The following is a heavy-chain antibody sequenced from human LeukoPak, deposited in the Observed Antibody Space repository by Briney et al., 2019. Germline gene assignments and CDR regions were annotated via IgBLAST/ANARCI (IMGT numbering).Heavy chain of an antibody. CDR1: GYTFTGYY. D-gene: IGHD6-13*01. CDR2: INPNSGGT. Sequence: ASVKVSCKASGYTFTGYYMHWVRQAPGQGLEWMGRINPNSGGTNYAQKFQGGVTMTRDTSISTAYMELRSLRSDDTAVYYCARDGIAAAGLDYWGQGTLVTVSS. V-gene: IGHV1-2*06. CDR3: ARDGIAAAGLDY. J-gene: IGHJ4*02.